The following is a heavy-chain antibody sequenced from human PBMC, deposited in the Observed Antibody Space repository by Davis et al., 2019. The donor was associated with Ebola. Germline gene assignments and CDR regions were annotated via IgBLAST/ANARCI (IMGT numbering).Heavy chain of an antibody. V-gene: IGHV3-15*01. D-gene: IGHD1-7*01. CDR2: IKSKTDGGTT. CDR1: GFTVSNAW. J-gene: IGHJ4*02. CDR3: VEDWNYDNIFDY. Sequence: PGGSLRLSCAASGFTVSNAWMSWVRQAPGKGLEWVGRIKSKTDGGTTDYAAPVKGRFTTSRDDSKNTLYLQMNSLNTEDTAVYYCVEDWNYDNIFDYWGQGTLVTVSS.